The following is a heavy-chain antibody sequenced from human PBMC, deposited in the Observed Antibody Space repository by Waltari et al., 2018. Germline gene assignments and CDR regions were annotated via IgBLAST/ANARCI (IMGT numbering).Heavy chain of an antibody. CDR2: ISSTSSSI. CDR3: ARDSARNYDYISGGHAFDI. J-gene: IGHJ3*02. CDR1: GFTFSTSN. V-gene: IGHV3-21*02. Sequence: EVQLVESGGGLVKPGGSLRLPCAASGFTFSTSNLNWVRQAPGKGLEWVSSISSTSSSIYYADSVKGRFTISRDNANNSLYLQMSSLRAEDTAIYYCARDSARNYDYISGGHAFDIWGQGTMITVSS. D-gene: IGHD3-16*01.